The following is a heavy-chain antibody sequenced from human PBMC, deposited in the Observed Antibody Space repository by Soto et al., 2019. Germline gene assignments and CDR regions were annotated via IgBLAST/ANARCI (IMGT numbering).Heavy chain of an antibody. J-gene: IGHJ6*02. Sequence: SVKVSCKASGGTFSSYAISWVRQAPGQGLEWMGGIIPIFGTANYAQKFQGRVTITADESTSTANMELSSLRSEDTAVYYCARCQLYSCSWTYYYGMDFSGQGTTDTVSS. CDR2: IIPIFGTA. CDR1: GGTFSSYA. D-gene: IGHD6-13*01. V-gene: IGHV1-69*13. CDR3: ARCQLYSCSWTYYYGMDF.